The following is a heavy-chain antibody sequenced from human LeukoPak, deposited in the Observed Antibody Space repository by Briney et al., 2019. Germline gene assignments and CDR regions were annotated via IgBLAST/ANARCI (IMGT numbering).Heavy chain of an antibody. CDR3: ARSSDSSDLGY. V-gene: IGHV3-33*01. CDR1: GFTFRSYG. Sequence: GMSLRLSCAASGFTFRSYGMHWVRQAQGKGLEWVSVIWSDGSQQHYADSVKGRFTISRDNSKNTLYLQMNSLRVDDTAVYYCARSSDSSDLGYWGQGTLVTVSS. D-gene: IGHD6-25*01. J-gene: IGHJ4*02. CDR2: IWSDGSQQ.